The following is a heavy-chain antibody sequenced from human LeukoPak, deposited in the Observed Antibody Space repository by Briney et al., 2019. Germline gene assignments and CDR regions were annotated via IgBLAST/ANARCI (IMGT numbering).Heavy chain of an antibody. J-gene: IGHJ5*02. D-gene: IGHD2-2*01. Sequence: PGGSLRLSCAASGFTFSSYWMSWVRQAPGRGLEWVANIKQDGSEKYYVDSGKGRFTICRDNAKNSLYLQMNSLRAEDTAVYYCARDDCSSISCYHNWFDPWGQGTLVTVSS. CDR3: ARDDCSSISCYHNWFDP. CDR1: GFTFSSYW. CDR2: IKQDGSEK. V-gene: IGHV3-7*01.